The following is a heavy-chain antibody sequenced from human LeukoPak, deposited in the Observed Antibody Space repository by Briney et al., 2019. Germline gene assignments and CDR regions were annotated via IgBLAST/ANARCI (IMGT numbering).Heavy chain of an antibody. CDR2: FHHSGST. Sequence: PSETLSLTCTVSGGYISSYYWSWIRQPPGKGLEWIGFFHHSGSTNYNPSFKSRVTISADTSNNHFSLRLTSVTAADTAVYYCAGGWLPDKNDFWGQGTLVTVSA. V-gene: IGHV4-59*01. J-gene: IGHJ4*02. D-gene: IGHD5-24*01. CDR3: AGGWLPDKNDF. CDR1: GGYISSYY.